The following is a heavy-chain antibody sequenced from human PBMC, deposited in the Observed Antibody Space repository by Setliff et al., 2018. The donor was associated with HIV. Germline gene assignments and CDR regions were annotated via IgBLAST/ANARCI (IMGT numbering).Heavy chain of an antibody. CDR1: EFTFSSFG. D-gene: IGHD1-1*01. J-gene: IGHJ3*02. CDR3: AREEGTKGAFDI. V-gene: IGHV3-30*02. Sequence: GGSLRLSCAASEFTFSSFGMHWVRQAPGKGLDWVALIRYDGSKKYYADSVKGRFTISRDNSKNTLYLQMDDLRAEDTAVYYCAREEGTKGAFDIWGQGTKVTVSS. CDR2: IRYDGSKK.